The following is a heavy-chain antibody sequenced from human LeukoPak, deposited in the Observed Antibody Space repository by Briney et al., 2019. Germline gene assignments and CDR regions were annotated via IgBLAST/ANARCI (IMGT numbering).Heavy chain of an antibody. J-gene: IGHJ4*02. V-gene: IGHV4-31*11. CDR3: ARAVSVAGLIDY. CDR2: IYYSGST. Sequence: SETLSLTCAVYGGSFSGYYWSWIRQHPGKGLEWIGYIYYSGSTYYNPSLKSRVTISVDTSKNQFSLKLSSVTAADTAVYYCARAVSVAGLIDYWGQGTLVTVSS. D-gene: IGHD6-19*01. CDR1: GGSFSGYY.